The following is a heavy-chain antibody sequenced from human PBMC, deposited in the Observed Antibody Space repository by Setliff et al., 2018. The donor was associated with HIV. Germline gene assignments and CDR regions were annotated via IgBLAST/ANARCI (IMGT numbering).Heavy chain of an antibody. CDR2: ISSSSYYI. D-gene: IGHD3-3*01. CDR3: ARGRAIFGVVKPYFDY. CDR1: GFTFSSYT. V-gene: IGHV3-21*01. Sequence: AGGSLRLSCAASGFTFSSYTMNWVRQAPGKRLEWVSSISSSSYYIYYADSVKGRFTISRDNAKNSLFLQMNSLRAEDTAVYYCARGRAIFGVVKPYFDYWGQGTLVTVSS. J-gene: IGHJ4*02.